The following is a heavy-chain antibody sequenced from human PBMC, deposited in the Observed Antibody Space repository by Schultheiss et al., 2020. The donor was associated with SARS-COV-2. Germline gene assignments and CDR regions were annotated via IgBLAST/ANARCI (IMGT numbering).Heavy chain of an antibody. CDR3: ARLPPSKRGYSSGGYSHPTRRTCYYYYGMDV. Sequence: GGSLRLSCKGSGYSFTSYWIRWVRQMPGKGLEWMGIIYPGDSDTRYSPSFQGQVTISADKSISTAYLQWSSLKASDTAMYYCARLPPSKRGYSSGGYSHPTRRTCYYYYGMDVWGQGTTVTVSS. J-gene: IGHJ6*02. CDR2: IYPGDSDT. CDR1: GYSFTSYW. V-gene: IGHV5-51*01. D-gene: IGHD6-13*01.